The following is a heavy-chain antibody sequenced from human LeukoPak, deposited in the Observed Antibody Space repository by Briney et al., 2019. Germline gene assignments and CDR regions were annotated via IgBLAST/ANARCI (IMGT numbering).Heavy chain of an antibody. CDR1: GFTFRTYA. CDR2: VSGSGGST. Sequence: GGSLRLSCAASGFTFRTYAMSWVPQGPGKGLEWVSVVSGSGGSTYYADSVKGRFTISRDNSKNTLYLQMNSLRAEDTAVYYCAQESGYRGNGPDYWGQGTLVTVSS. V-gene: IGHV3-23*01. D-gene: IGHD5-12*01. J-gene: IGHJ4*02. CDR3: AQESGYRGNGPDY.